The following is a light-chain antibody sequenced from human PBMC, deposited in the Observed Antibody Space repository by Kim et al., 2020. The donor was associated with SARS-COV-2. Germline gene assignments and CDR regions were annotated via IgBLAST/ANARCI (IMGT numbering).Light chain of an antibody. J-gene: IGLJ3*02. CDR2: YDT. Sequence: AAGETASITCGGSNGASYTVHWYQQKAGQAPILVMYYDTDRPSGIPERFSGSNSGNTATLTIKRVEAGDEADYYCQVYDTSSDHVVFGGGTKVTVL. CDR3: QVYDTSSDHVV. CDR1: NGASYT. V-gene: IGLV3-21*01.